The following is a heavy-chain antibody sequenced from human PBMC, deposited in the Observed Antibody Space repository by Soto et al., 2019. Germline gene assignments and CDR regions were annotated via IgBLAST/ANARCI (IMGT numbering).Heavy chain of an antibody. Sequence: QVQLVESGGGVDQPGRSLRLSCAASEFTFSNYGMHWVRQAPGKGLEWVAVILNDGSNRYHADSVKDRFTISRDNSKNTLYLQMNSLRAEDTAVYYCARDDEYSGNGMDVWGQGTTVIVS. CDR3: ARDDEYSGNGMDV. J-gene: IGHJ6*02. CDR1: EFTFSNYG. V-gene: IGHV3-33*01. D-gene: IGHD3-10*01. CDR2: ILNDGSNR.